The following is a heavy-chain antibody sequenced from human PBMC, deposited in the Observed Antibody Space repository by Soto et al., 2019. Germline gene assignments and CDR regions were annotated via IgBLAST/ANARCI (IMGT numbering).Heavy chain of an antibody. V-gene: IGHV3-64*01. D-gene: IGHD5-12*01. CDR3: ARRDGYNFDY. Sequence: GGSLRLSCAASGFTFSSYAMHWVRQAPGKGLEYVSAISSNGGSTYYANSVKGRFTNSRDNSKNTLYLQMGSLSAEEMAVYYSARRDGYNFDYWGQGTLVTVSS. CDR1: GFTFSSYA. J-gene: IGHJ4*01. CDR2: ISSNGGST.